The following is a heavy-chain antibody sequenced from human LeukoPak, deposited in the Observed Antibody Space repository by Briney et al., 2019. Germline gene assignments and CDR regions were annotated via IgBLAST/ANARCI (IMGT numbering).Heavy chain of an antibody. CDR1: GFTFSSYE. V-gene: IGHV3-48*03. D-gene: IGHD5-24*01. Sequence: GGALRLSCADSGFTFSSYELIGVCQALGGGVECGSYINPRGARIYYAESVKGRFTISRDNAKNSLYLQIKSVRAEDTGVYYCSREGSDGDNFDYWGQGTLVTVSS. CDR2: INPRGARI. J-gene: IGHJ4*02. CDR3: SREGSDGDNFDY.